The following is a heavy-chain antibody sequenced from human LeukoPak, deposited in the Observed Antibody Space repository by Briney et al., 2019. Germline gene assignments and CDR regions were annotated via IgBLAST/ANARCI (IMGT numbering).Heavy chain of an antibody. V-gene: IGHV4-34*01. CDR2: INHSGST. D-gene: IGHD1-26*01. CDR1: GGSFSGYY. J-gene: IGHJ4*02. Sequence: SETLSLTCAVYGGSFSGYYWSWIRQPPGKGLEWIGEINHSGSTNYNPSLKSRVTISVDTSKNQFSLKLSSVTAADTAVCYCARSRSNRPFDYWGQGTLVTVSS. CDR3: ARSRSNRPFDY.